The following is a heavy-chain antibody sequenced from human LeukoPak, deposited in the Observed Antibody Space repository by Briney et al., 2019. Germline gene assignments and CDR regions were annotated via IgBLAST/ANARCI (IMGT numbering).Heavy chain of an antibody. V-gene: IGHV3-9*01. CDR2: ISWNSGSI. CDR1: GFTFDDFV. CDR3: AKGPKRGNNYGLIDY. D-gene: IGHD5-18*01. J-gene: IGHJ4*02. Sequence: GGSLRLSCTASGFTFDDFVMHWVRQAPGKGLEWVSGISWNSGSIGYADSVKGRFTISRDNAKNSLYLQMNSLRAEDTALYYCAKGPKRGNNYGLIDYWGQGTLVTVSS.